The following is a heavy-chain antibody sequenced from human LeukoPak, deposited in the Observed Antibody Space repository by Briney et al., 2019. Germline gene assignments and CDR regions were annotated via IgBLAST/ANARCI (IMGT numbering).Heavy chain of an antibody. CDR2: IIPIFGTA. CDR3: ARELVGYDFWSGYRKYYFDY. V-gene: IGHV1-69*05. Sequence: ASVKVSCKASGGTFSSYAISWVRQAPGQGLEWMGGIIPIFGTANYAQKFQGRVTMTRNTSISTAYMELSSLRSEDTAVYYCARELVGYDFWSGYRKYYFDYWGQGTLVTVSS. J-gene: IGHJ4*02. CDR1: GGTFSSYA. D-gene: IGHD3-3*01.